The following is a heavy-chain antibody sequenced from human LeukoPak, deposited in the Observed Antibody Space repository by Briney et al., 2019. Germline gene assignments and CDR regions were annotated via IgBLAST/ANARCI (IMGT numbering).Heavy chain of an antibody. J-gene: IGHJ4*02. CDR3: ARLGLGSCSGGSCPKDY. Sequence: ASVEVSCKASGYTFTGYYMHWVRQAPGQGLEWMGWINPNSGGTNYAQKFQGRVTMTRDTSISTAYMELSRLRSDDTAVYYCARLGLGSCSGGSCPKDYWGQGTLVTVSS. CDR1: GYTFTGYY. D-gene: IGHD2-15*01. V-gene: IGHV1-2*02. CDR2: INPNSGGT.